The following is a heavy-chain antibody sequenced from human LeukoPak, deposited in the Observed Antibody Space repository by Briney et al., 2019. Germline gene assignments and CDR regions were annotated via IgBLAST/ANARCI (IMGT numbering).Heavy chain of an antibody. CDR3: ARLYTSSQALWFDP. CDR2: TYYRSKWHH. CDR1: GDTISSDIAG. J-gene: IGHJ5*02. V-gene: IGHV6-1*01. Sequence: SQTLSLTCAISGDTISSDIAGWNWIRQSPSRGLEWLGRTYYRSKWHHDYAIYVKGRITNNPDTSKNQFSLQLNSVTPDDTAVYYCARLYTSSQALWFDPWGQGTLVIVSS. D-gene: IGHD6-13*01.